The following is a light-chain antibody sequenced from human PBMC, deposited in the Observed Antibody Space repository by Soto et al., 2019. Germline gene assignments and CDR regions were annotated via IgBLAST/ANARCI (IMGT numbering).Light chain of an antibody. V-gene: IGLV1-44*01. J-gene: IGLJ2*01. CDR1: SSNIGSNT. CDR3: AAWDDSLNGVL. CDR2: SNN. Sequence: QSVLTQPPSASGTPGQRVTISCSGGSSNIGSNTVNWYQHLPGAAPKLLIYSNNQRPSGVPDRFSGSKSGTSASLAISGLQSEDETHYYCAAWDDSLNGVLFGGGTKLTVL.